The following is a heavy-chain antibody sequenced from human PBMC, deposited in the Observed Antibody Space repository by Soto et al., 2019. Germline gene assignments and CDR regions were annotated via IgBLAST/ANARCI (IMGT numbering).Heavy chain of an antibody. V-gene: IGHV5-51*01. CDR2: IYPCDSDT. J-gene: IGHJ3*02. D-gene: IGHD6-19*01. CDR1: GYSFSVYW. CDR3: ARGSSGWAHDPFDI. Sequence: GESLKISCKGSGYSFSVYWIGWVRQMPGKGLEWMGIIYPCDSDTRYSPSFQGQVTLSADRSISTAYLQWSSLKASDTAMFYCARGSSGWAHDPFDIWGQGTMVTVSS.